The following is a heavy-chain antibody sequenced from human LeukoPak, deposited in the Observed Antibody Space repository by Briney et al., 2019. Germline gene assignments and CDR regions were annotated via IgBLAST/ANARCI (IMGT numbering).Heavy chain of an antibody. Sequence: SETLSLTCAVYGGSFSGYYWSWIRQPPGKGLEWIGEINHSGSTNYNPSLKSRVTISVDTSKNQFSLKLSSVTAADTAVYYCARAPPMGATYFDYWGQGTLVTVSS. V-gene: IGHV4-34*01. J-gene: IGHJ4*02. D-gene: IGHD1-26*01. CDR3: ARAPPMGATYFDY. CDR2: INHSGST. CDR1: GGSFSGYY.